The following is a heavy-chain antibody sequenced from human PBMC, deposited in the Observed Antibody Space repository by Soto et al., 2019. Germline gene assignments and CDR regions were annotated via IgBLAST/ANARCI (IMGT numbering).Heavy chain of an antibody. V-gene: IGHV4-34*01. Sequence: QVQLQQWGAGLLKPSETLSLTCAVYGGSFSGYYWSWIRQPPGKGLEWIGEINHSGSTNYNPSLKSRVTISVDTSKNQFSLKLSSVTAADTAVYYCARGKGSSWSFDYWGQGTLVTVSS. J-gene: IGHJ4*02. D-gene: IGHD6-13*01. CDR3: ARGKGSSWSFDY. CDR1: GGSFSGYY. CDR2: INHSGST.